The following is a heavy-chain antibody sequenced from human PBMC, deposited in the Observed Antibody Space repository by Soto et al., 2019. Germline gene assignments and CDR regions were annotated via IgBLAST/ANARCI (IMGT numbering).Heavy chain of an antibody. D-gene: IGHD3-22*01. CDR3: ARDLDYYDSSGYYARSAFDI. V-gene: IGHV4-59*01. CDR2: IYYSGST. J-gene: IGHJ3*02. CDR1: GGSISSYY. Sequence: SETLSLTCTVSGGSISSYYWSWIRQPPGKGLEWIGYIYYSGSTNYNPSLKSRVTISVDTSKNQFSLKLSSVTAADTAVYYCARDLDYYDSSGYYARSAFDIWGQGTMVTVSS.